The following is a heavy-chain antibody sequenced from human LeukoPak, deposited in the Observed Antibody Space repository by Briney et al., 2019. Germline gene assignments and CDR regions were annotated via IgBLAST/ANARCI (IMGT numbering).Heavy chain of an antibody. Sequence: QPGGSLRLSCAASGFTFNSYAMSWVRQAPGKGLEWVSVISDSGVGTYYADSVKGRFTISRDNSKNTLYLQVNSLRAEDTAVYFCAKGYTSNWYSDYWGQGTLVTVSS. J-gene: IGHJ4*02. V-gene: IGHV3-23*01. D-gene: IGHD6-13*01. CDR2: ISDSGVGT. CDR1: GFTFNSYA. CDR3: AKGYTSNWYSDY.